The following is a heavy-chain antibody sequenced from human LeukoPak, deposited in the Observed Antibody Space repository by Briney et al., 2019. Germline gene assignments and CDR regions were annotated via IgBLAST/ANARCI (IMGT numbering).Heavy chain of an antibody. Sequence: PGGSLRLSCAASGFTFSSYSMNWVHQAPGKGLEWVSSISSSSSYIYYADSVKGRFTISRDNAKNSLYLQMNSLRAEDTAVYYCARDQVGGNSGYWGQGTLVTVSS. D-gene: IGHD4-23*01. V-gene: IGHV3-21*01. CDR2: ISSSSSYI. CDR3: ARDQVGGNSGY. CDR1: GFTFSSYS. J-gene: IGHJ4*02.